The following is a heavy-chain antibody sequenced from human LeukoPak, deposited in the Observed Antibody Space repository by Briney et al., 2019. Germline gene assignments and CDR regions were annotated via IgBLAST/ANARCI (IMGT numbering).Heavy chain of an antibody. J-gene: IGHJ4*02. CDR3: ASPYYYGDLRFPLNGFLWDY. CDR2: ISYDGSNK. V-gene: IGHV3-30-3*01. Sequence: GGSLRLSCAASGFTFSSYAMHWVRQAPGKGLEWVAVISYDGSNKYYADSVKGRFTISRDNSKNTPYLQMNSLRAEDTAVYYCASPYYYGDLRFPLNGFLWDYWGQGTLVTVSS. D-gene: IGHD4-17*01. CDR1: GFTFSSYA.